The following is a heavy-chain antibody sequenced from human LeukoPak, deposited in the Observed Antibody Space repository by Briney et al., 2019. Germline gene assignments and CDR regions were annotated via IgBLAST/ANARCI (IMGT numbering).Heavy chain of an antibody. Sequence: PGGSLRLSCVGSGFTFRSHAMSWVRQAPEKGLEFVSGIYENGGTTYYADSVKGRFSISRDNSKNTLYLQMDSLRGEDTAVYYCAKAQGAWYYFDSWGQGTLVTVSS. CDR2: IYENGGTT. D-gene: IGHD6-13*01. V-gene: IGHV3-23*01. CDR1: GFTFRSHA. J-gene: IGHJ4*02. CDR3: AKAQGAWYYFDS.